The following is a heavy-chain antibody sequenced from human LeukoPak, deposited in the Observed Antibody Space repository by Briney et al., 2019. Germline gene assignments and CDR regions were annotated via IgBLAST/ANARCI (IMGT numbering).Heavy chain of an antibody. CDR3: ARNFVERWLQFNWDFDL. Sequence: SETLSLTCSVSGVSLGCGRQHWRWLRPAPEKGLEGIGYIYDFGNTDSNPSLKSRVTISIARSKTEFSLRLYSVTAADTALYYCARNFVERWLQFNWDFDLWGRGTLVTASS. J-gene: IGHJ2*01. V-gene: IGHV4-30-2*01. D-gene: IGHD5-24*01. CDR1: GVSLGCGRQH. CDR2: IYDFGNT.